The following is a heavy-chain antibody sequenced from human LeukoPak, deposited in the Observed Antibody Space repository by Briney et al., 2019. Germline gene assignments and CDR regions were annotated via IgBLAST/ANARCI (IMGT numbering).Heavy chain of an antibody. Sequence: SETLSLTCTVSGGSISSYYWSWIRQPAGKGLEWIGRFHTSGSTNYNPSLKSRVTMSVDTSKNQFSLKLSSVTAADTAFYYCARDWRIAVAGHIYFDPWGLGTLVTVSS. CDR1: GGSISSYY. V-gene: IGHV4-4*07. CDR2: FHTSGST. D-gene: IGHD6-19*01. CDR3: ARDWRIAVAGHIYFDP. J-gene: IGHJ5*02.